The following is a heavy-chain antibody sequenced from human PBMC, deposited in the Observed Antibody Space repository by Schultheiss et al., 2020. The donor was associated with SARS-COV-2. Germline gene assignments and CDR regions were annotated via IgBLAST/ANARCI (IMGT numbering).Heavy chain of an antibody. CDR1: GFTFSTYY. J-gene: IGHJ4*02. CDR2: INRDGDTT. Sequence: GGSLRLSCAASGFTFSTYYMLWARQAPGKGLVWVSRINRDGDTTHYADSVKGRFTISRDNANNTLYLQMNSLRAEDSAIYYCAREGDGFSYGYSLDFWGQGTRVTVSS. D-gene: IGHD5-18*01. CDR3: AREGDGFSYGYSLDF. V-gene: IGHV3-74*01.